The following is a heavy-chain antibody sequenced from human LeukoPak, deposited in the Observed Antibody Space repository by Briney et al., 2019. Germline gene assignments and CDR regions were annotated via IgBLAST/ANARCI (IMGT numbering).Heavy chain of an antibody. CDR2: INPSGGST. J-gene: IGHJ3*02. CDR1: GYTFTSYY. Sequence: ASVKVSCKASGYTFTSYYMHWVRQAPGQGLEWMGIINPSGGSTSYAQKFQGRVTMTRDTSTSTVYMELSSLRPEDTAVYYCARVYYYDSSGSLPTRNAFDIWGQGTMVTVSS. V-gene: IGHV1-46*01. D-gene: IGHD3-22*01. CDR3: ARVYYYDSSGSLPTRNAFDI.